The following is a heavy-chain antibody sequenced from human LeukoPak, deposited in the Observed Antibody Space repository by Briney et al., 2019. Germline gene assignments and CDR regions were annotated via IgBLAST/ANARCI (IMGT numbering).Heavy chain of an antibody. CDR2: IIPILGIA. D-gene: IGHD2-2*01. J-gene: IGHJ3*02. Sequence: GASAKVSCKASGGTFSSYTISWVRQAPGQGLEWMGRIIPILGIANYAQQFQGRVTITADKSTSTAYMELRSLRSEDTAVYYCARDRTPYCSSTSCYDAFDIWGQGTMVTVSS. CDR3: ARDRTPYCSSTSCYDAFDI. CDR1: GGTFSSYT. V-gene: IGHV1-69*04.